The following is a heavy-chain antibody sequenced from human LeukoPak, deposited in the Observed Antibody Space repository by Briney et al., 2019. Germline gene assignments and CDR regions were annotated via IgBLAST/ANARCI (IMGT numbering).Heavy chain of an antibody. J-gene: IGHJ6*02. Sequence: GGSLRLSCAASGFTFSSYSMNWVRQAPGKGLEWVSSISSSSSYIYYADSVKGRFTISRDNAKNSLYLQMNSLRAEDTAVHYCARVEELLQDYYYYYGMDVWGQGTTVTVSS. D-gene: IGHD1-26*01. CDR2: ISSSSSYI. V-gene: IGHV3-21*01. CDR1: GFTFSSYS. CDR3: ARVEELLQDYYYYYGMDV.